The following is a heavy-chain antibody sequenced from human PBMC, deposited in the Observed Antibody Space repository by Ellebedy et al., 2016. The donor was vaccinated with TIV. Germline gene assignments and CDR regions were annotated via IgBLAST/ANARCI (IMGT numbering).Heavy chain of an antibody. CDR2: IYYSGVT. J-gene: IGHJ4*02. V-gene: IGHV4-39*07. D-gene: IGHD2/OR15-2a*01. Sequence: MPSETLSLTCIVSGGSISSNCCHWGWIRQPPGKGLEWIGNIYYSGVTYYNPSLKSRVTISVDTSKNQFSLRLTSVTAAETAVYYCARVETVDTFHYDSWGQGTLVTVSS. CDR1: GGSISSNCCH. CDR3: ARVETVDTFHYDS.